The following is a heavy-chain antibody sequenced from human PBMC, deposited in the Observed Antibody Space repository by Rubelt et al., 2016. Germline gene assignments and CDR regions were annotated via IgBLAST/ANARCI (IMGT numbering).Heavy chain of an antibody. D-gene: IGHD6-6*01. J-gene: IGHJ4*02. CDR1: GGSFSAYY. Sequence: QVKLQQWGAGLLKPSETLSLTCTVYGGSFSAYYWSWIRQPPGKGPEWIGEINPSGGTNYNPSLKSRGTISVDTSKNQFSLKVTSVSAADTAVYYCARHPSTARLFDYWGQGTVVTVSS. CDR3: ARHPSTARLFDY. CDR2: INPSGGT. V-gene: IGHV4-34*01.